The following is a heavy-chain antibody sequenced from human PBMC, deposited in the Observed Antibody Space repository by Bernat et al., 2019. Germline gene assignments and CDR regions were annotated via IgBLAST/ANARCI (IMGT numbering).Heavy chain of an antibody. V-gene: IGHV3-30*18. CDR3: AKDGQGLTYYFDY. J-gene: IGHJ4*02. Sequence: QVQLVESGGGVVQPGRSLRLSCAASGFTFSGYGMHWVRQAPGKGLEWVAVISNDGSNKYYAHSVKGRFTISRDNSKNSLYLQMNSLRAEDTAVYYCAKDGQGLTYYFDYWGQGIVVTVSS. CDR2: ISNDGSNK. CDR1: GFTFSGYG.